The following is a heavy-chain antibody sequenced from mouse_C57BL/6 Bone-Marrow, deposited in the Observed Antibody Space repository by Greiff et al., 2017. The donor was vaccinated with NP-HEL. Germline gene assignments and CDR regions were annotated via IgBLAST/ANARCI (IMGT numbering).Heavy chain of an antibody. D-gene: IGHD1-1*01. J-gene: IGHJ1*03. CDR1: GFNIKDDY. V-gene: IGHV14-4*01. Sequence: EVQLQQSGAELVRPGASVKLSCTASGFNIKDDYMHWVKQRPEQGLEWIGWIDPENGDTEYASKFQGMATITADTSSNTAYLQLSSLTSEDTAVYYCTTGEEFYYGSSFWYFDVWGTGTTVTVSS. CDR3: TTGEEFYYGSSFWYFDV. CDR2: IDPENGDT.